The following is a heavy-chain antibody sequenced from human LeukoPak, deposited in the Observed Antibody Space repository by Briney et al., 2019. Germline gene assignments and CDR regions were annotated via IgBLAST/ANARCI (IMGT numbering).Heavy chain of an antibody. Sequence: ASVKVSCKASGYTFTSYGINWVRQAPGQGLEWMGWISTYNAYTNYAQNPQGRDTMTTDTSASTVYLELRSLRSDDTAVYYCARTPPPTIVGAHYFDYWGQGTLVTVSS. V-gene: IGHV1-18*01. J-gene: IGHJ4*02. CDR1: GYTFTSYG. CDR2: ISTYNAYT. D-gene: IGHD1-26*01. CDR3: ARTPPPTIVGAHYFDY.